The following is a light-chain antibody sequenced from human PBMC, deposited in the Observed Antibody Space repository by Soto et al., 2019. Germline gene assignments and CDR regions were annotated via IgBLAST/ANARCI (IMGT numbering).Light chain of an antibody. CDR2: GAS. CDR3: QQYGSSGT. J-gene: IGKJ1*01. V-gene: IGKV3-20*01. CDR1: QVFGSS. Sequence: EIVLTQSPGTLSLSPGERATFSCRASQVFGSSLAWYQQKPGQAPRLLIYGASNRATGIPDRFSGSGSGTDFTLTISRLEPEDFAVYYCQQYGSSGTFGQGTKVDIK.